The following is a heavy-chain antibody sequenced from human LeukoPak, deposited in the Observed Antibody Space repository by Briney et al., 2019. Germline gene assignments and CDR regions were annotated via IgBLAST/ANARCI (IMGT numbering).Heavy chain of an antibody. V-gene: IGHV1-18*01. CDR3: ARDVGWPLMLAELDY. CDR2: ISAYNGNT. D-gene: IGHD2-15*01. Sequence: ASVKVSCKSSGYTFTSYGISWVRQAPGQGLEWMGWISAYNGNTNYAQKLQGRVTMTTDTSTSTAYMELRSLRSDDTAVYYCARDVGWPLMLAELDYWGQGTLVTVSS. J-gene: IGHJ4*02. CDR1: GYTFTSYG.